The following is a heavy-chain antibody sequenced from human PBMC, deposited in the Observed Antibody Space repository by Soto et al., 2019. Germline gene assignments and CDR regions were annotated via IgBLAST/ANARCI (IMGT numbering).Heavy chain of an antibody. CDR2: IYSGGST. CDR3: ARAFSPRNKYFYGSTGPLFY. V-gene: IGHV3-53*01. Sequence: GGSLRLSCAASGFSVSSNYMTWARQAPGKGLEWVSVIYSGGSTYYADSVKGRFTISRDNSKNTLYLQMNSLRAEDTAVYYCARAFSPRNKYFYGSTGPLFYWRQGILLPLS. D-gene: IGHD3-22*01. J-gene: IGHJ4*02. CDR1: GFSVSSNY.